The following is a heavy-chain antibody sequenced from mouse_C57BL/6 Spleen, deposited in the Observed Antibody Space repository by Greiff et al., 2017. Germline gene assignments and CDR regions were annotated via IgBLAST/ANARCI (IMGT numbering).Heavy chain of an antibody. J-gene: IGHJ1*03. V-gene: IGHV1-4*01. CDR1: GYTFTSYT. CDR3: ARSIYTVVAGGYFDD. Sequence: QVQLQQSGAELARPGASVKMSCKASGYTFTSYTMHWVKQRPGQGLEWIGYINPSSGYTKYNQKFKDKATLTADKSSSPAYMKLSSLTSEDSAVXYYARSIYTVVAGGYFDDWGTGTTVTVSA. D-gene: IGHD1-1*01. CDR2: INPSSGYT.